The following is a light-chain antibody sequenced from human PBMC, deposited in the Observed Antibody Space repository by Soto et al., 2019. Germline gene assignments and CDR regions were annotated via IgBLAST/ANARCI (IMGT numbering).Light chain of an antibody. CDR2: DNN. CDR3: ETWDSGLNVVL. J-gene: IGLJ2*01. CDR1: SSNIGNNY. V-gene: IGLV1-51*01. Sequence: QSVLTQPPSVSAAPGQKVTISCSGSSSNIGNNYVSWYQQLPGTAPKLLIYDNNKRPSGIPDRFSGSKSGTSATLGITGLQTGDEADYYCETWDSGLNVVLFGGGTKVTVL.